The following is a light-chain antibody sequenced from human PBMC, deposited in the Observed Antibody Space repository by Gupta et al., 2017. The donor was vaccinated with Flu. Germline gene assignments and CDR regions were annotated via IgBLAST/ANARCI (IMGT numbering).Light chain of an antibody. CDR1: SNDVGGSNR. V-gene: IGLV2-11*01. CDR3: SSHAGRVNWV. CDR2: DVT. J-gene: IGLJ1*01. Sequence: SSPTQPSSVSGSPGQSVTISCTGTSNDVGGSNRVSWYEQRPGKAPKLILYDVTERPSGVPDRFSGSKSGNTASLTISGHEADEEADYYYSSHAGRVNWVFGTGTTVTGL.